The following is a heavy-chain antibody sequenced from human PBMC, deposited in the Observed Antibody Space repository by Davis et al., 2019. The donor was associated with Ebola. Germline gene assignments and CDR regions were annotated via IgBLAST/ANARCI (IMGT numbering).Heavy chain of an antibody. D-gene: IGHD4-23*01. J-gene: IGHJ4*02. CDR3: ARGSDGGNSADS. Sequence: MPSETLSLTCAVYGGSFTDYYWSWIRQPPGKELEWIGEITHSESTNYNPSLKSRATLSVDTSKNQFSLNLTSVTAADTAVYYCARGSDGGNSADSWGQGTLVTVSS. CDR1: GGSFTDYY. CDR2: ITHSEST. V-gene: IGHV4-34*01.